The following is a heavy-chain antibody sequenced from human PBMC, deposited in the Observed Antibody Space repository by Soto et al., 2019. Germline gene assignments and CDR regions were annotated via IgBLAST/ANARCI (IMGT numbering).Heavy chain of an antibody. J-gene: IGHJ4*02. Sequence: SETLSLTCTVSGGSISGHYWTWIRQSPGKGLEWIGYIFFSGTTNYNPSLKSRVTISVDTSKNQFSLKLSSVTAADTAVYYCARVGSSGWSPDYWGQGTLVTVSS. CDR2: IFFSGTT. D-gene: IGHD6-19*01. V-gene: IGHV4-59*11. CDR3: ARVGSSGWSPDY. CDR1: GGSISGHY.